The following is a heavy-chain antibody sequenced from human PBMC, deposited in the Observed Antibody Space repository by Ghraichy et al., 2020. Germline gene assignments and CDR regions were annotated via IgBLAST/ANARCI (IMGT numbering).Heavy chain of an antibody. D-gene: IGHD3-22*01. CDR1: GGSISSYQ. Sequence: GILNISCTVSGGSISSYQWSWIRQAAGKRMEWIGRIYTSGTTNYNPSLKSRVTMSVDRSKNQISLRLYSVTAADTAVYYCASGNYFDSSGPFDYWGQGTLLTVSS. CDR3: ASGNYFDSSGPFDY. V-gene: IGHV4-4*07. CDR2: IYTSGTT. J-gene: IGHJ4*02.